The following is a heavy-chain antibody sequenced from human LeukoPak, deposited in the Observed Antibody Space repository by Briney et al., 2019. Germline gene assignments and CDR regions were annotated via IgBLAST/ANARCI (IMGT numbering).Heavy chain of an antibody. V-gene: IGHV1-2*02. CDR1: GYTFTGYY. D-gene: IGHD3-10*01. Sequence: ASVKVSCKASGYTFTGYYMHWVRQAPGQGLEWMGWINPDSGGTNYAQNFHGRVTMTRDTSISTAYMAVSRLRSDDTAVYYCAREYYYGSGNYYNQIDYWGQGTLVTVSS. CDR2: INPDSGGT. J-gene: IGHJ4*02. CDR3: AREYYYGSGNYYNQIDY.